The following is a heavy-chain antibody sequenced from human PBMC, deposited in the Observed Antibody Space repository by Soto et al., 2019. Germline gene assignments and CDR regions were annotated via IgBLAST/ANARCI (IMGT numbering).Heavy chain of an antibody. CDR1: GFTFSSYS. V-gene: IGHV3-21*01. CDR3: ARVPQLVRNCYYYYGMDV. Sequence: EVQLVESGGGLVKPGGSLRLSCAASGFTFSSYSMNWVRQAPGKGLEWVSSISSSSSYIYYADSVKGRFTISRDNAKNSLYLQINSLRAEDTAVYYCARVPQLVRNCYYYYGMDVWGQGTTVTVSS. CDR2: ISSSSSYI. J-gene: IGHJ6*02. D-gene: IGHD6-13*01.